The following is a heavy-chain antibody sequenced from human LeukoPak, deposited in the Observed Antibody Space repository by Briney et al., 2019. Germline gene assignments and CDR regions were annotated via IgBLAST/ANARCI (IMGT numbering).Heavy chain of an antibody. D-gene: IGHD2-2*01. CDR3: ARASREGRGFYQFYYMDV. Sequence: PSETLSLTCTVYGGSFSGYYWSWIRQPPGKGLGWIGEINHSGSTNCNPSLKSRVTISVDTSKNQFSLKLSSVTAADTAVYYCARASREGRGFYQFYYMDVWGKGTTVTVSS. V-gene: IGHV4-34*01. J-gene: IGHJ6*03. CDR2: INHSGST. CDR1: GGSFSGYY.